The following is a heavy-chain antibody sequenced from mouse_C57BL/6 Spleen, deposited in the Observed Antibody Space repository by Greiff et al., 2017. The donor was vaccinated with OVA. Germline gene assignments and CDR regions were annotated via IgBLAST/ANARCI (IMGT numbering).Heavy chain of an antibody. CDR3: ARDRGCGSHGYFDV. V-gene: IGHV1-55*01. D-gene: IGHD1-1*01. Sequence: QVQLQQPGAELVKPGASVKMSCKASGYTFTSYWITWVKQRPGQGLEWMGDIYPGSGSTNYNEKFKSKATLTVDTTSSTAYMQLSSMTSEDSAVSSRARDRGCGSHGYFDVWGTGTTVTVSS. CDR1: GYTFTSYW. J-gene: IGHJ1*03. CDR2: IYPGSGST.